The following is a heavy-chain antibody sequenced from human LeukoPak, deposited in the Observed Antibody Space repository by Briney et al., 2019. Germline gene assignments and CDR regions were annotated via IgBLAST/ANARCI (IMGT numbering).Heavy chain of an antibody. J-gene: IGHJ4*02. CDR2: ISSSGSTI. D-gene: IGHD6-6*01. CDR1: GFTFSSYS. V-gene: IGHV3-48*04. CDR3: ARGNDGYSSSSFFFDY. Sequence: GGSLRLSCAASGFTFSSYSMNWIRQAPGKGLEWVSYISSSGSTIYYADSVKGRFTISRDNAKNSLYLQMNSLRAEDTAVYYCARGNDGYSSSSFFFDYWGQGTLVTVSS.